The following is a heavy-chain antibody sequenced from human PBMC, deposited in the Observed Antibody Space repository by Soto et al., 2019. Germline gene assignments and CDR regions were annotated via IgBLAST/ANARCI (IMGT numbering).Heavy chain of an antibody. D-gene: IGHD1-1*01. CDR1: GFTFDDYA. Sequence: EVQLVESGGGLVQPGRSLRLSCAASGFTFDDYAMHWVRQAPGKGLEWVSGISWNSGRIGYAYSVKGRFTISRDNAKNSLFLQMSSLRVEDMALYYCVKDSAGSCCTFYLDYWGQGALVTVSS. V-gene: IGHV3-9*03. CDR2: ISWNSGRI. CDR3: VKDSAGSCCTFYLDY. J-gene: IGHJ4*02.